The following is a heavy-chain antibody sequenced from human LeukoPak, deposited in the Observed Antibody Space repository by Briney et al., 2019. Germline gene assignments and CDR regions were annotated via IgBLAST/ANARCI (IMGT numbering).Heavy chain of an antibody. CDR3: ARSCSSSSSRRYYYYMDV. Sequence: SQTHSLTCAISGDSVSSNSAAWNWIRQSPSRGLEWLGRTYYRSKWYNDYAVSVKSRITINPDTSKNQFSLQLNSVTPEDTAVYYCARSCSSSSSRRYYYYMDVWGKGTTVTVSS. V-gene: IGHV6-1*01. CDR2: TYYRSKWYN. J-gene: IGHJ6*03. D-gene: IGHD6-6*01. CDR1: GDSVSSNSAA.